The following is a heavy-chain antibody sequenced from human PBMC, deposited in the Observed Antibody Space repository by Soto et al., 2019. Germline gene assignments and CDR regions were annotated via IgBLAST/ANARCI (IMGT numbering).Heavy chain of an antibody. J-gene: IGHJ4*02. CDR1: GGSINSSSYY. CDR3: ARSRDYYDSSGYYYEFYYFDY. D-gene: IGHD3-22*01. Sequence: SETMSISFTVSGGSINSSSYYWGWIRQPPGKWLEWIGSIYYSGSTYYNPSLKSRVTISVDTSKNQFSLKLSSVTAADTAVYYCARSRDYYDSSGYYYEFYYFDYWGQGTLVTVSS. V-gene: IGHV4-39*01. CDR2: IYYSGST.